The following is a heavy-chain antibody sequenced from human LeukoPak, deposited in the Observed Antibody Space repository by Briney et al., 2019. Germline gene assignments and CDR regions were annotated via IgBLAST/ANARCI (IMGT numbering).Heavy chain of an antibody. CDR1: GDSISRSDSY. CDR3: ARRRYYDGSGYLE. Sequence: KTSETLSLTCSVSGDSISRSDSYWDWSRQPPGKGLEWIGTLYYTGRTYYSPSLKSRVTMSVDTSNNQFSLNLRSVTAADTAVYYCARRRYYDGSGYLEWGQGTLLSVSS. V-gene: IGHV4-39*01. D-gene: IGHD3-22*01. CDR2: LYYTGRT. J-gene: IGHJ1*01.